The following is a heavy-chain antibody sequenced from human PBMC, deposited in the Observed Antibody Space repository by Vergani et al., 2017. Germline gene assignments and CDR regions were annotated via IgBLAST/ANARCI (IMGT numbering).Heavy chain of an antibody. Sequence: EVQLVESGGGVVRPGGSLRLSCAASGFTFDDYGMSWVRQAPGKGLEWVSGINWNGGSTGYADSVKGRFTISRDNAKNSLYLQMNSLRAEDTALYYCAGRSMITFGGVIAPGAFDIWGQGTMVTVSS. CDR2: INWNGGST. D-gene: IGHD3-16*02. CDR3: AGRSMITFGGVIAPGAFDI. J-gene: IGHJ3*02. V-gene: IGHV3-20*04. CDR1: GFTFDDYG.